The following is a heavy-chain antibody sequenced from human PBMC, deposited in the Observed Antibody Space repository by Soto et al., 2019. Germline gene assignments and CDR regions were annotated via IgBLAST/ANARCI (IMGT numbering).Heavy chain of an antibody. J-gene: IGHJ4*02. CDR2: INDSGDT. CDR3: ARGGWGSSGSHPYSELDS. Sequence: SGTLSLTCTVSGGSIRSFYRSWIRQPPGKGLEGIGYINDSGDTNYNPSLKSRVTMSGDTSKNQFALKLSSVTAADTAVYFCARGGWGSSGSHPYSELDSWGQGTLVTVSS. V-gene: IGHV4-59*01. D-gene: IGHD6-19*01. CDR1: GGSIRSFY.